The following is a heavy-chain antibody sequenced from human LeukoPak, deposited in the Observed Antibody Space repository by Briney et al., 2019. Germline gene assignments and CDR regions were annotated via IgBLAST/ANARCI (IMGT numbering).Heavy chain of an antibody. J-gene: IGHJ4*02. CDR3: AGTYYDILTGYYNPSG. V-gene: IGHV1-2*02. CDR1: GYTFTGYY. CDR2: INPNSGGT. D-gene: IGHD3-9*01. Sequence: ASVKVSCKASGYTFTGYYMHWVRQAPGQGVEWMGWINPNSGGTNYAQKFQGRVNMTRDTSISTAYMELSRLRSDDTAVYYCAGTYYDILTGYYNPSGWGQGTLVTVSS.